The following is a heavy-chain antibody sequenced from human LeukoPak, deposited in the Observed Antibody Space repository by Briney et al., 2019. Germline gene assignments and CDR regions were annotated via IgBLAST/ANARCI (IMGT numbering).Heavy chain of an antibody. CDR1: GGSFSGYY. V-gene: IGHV4-34*01. D-gene: IGHD3-10*01. CDR2: INHSGST. Sequence: KPSETLSLTCAVYGGSFSGYYWSWLRQPPGKGLEWIGEINHSGSTNYNTSLKSRVTISVDTSKNQFSLKLSSVTAADTAVYYCAREVRARGPAVSYYYYMDVWGKGTTVTIS. J-gene: IGHJ6*03. CDR3: AREVRARGPAVSYYYYMDV.